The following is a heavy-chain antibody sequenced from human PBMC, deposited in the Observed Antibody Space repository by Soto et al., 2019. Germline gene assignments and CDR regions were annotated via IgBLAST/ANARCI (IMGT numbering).Heavy chain of an antibody. Sequence: GGSLRLSCAASEFTFSTYAMGWVRQAPGKGLEWVSGIGDTGGSTYYVDSVKGRFTISRDNSRDTLYLQMNGLRVEDRAVYYCAKSLGRSGWPNDAFDIWGQGTMVTVSS. D-gene: IGHD6-19*01. J-gene: IGHJ3*02. V-gene: IGHV3-23*01. CDR3: AKSLGRSGWPNDAFDI. CDR1: EFTFSTYA. CDR2: IGDTGGST.